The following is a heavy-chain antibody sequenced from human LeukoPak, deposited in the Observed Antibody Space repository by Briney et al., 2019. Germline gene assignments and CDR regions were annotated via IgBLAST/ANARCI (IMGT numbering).Heavy chain of an antibody. CDR2: ISNSETT. CDR1: GGSVTSYY. D-gene: IGHD2-15*01. Sequence: SETLSLTCSVSGGSVTSYYWNWVRQTPGKGLEWIGYISNSETTDYGPSFKSRVTMSLDTSKNQFSLKLSSVTAADTGVYYCARGYCSDERCPVFPSWGLGTLVTVSS. V-gene: IGHV4-59*02. J-gene: IGHJ5*02. CDR3: ARGYCSDERCPVFPS.